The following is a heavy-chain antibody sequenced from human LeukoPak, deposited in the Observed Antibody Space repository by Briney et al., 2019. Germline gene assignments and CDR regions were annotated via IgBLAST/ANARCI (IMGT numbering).Heavy chain of an antibody. V-gene: IGHV4-38-2*02. CDR2: IYHSGST. CDR1: GYSTSSGYY. D-gene: IGHD3-10*01. CDR3: ASSGSYFQADY. Sequence: SETLSLTCTVSGYSTSSGYYWGWIRQPPGKGLEWVGSIYHSGSTYYNPSLKSRVTISVDTSKNQFSLKLSSVTAADTAVYYCASSGSYFQADYWGRGTLVTVSS. J-gene: IGHJ4*02.